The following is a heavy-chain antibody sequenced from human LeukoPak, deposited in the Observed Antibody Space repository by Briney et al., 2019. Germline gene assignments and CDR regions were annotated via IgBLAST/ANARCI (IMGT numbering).Heavy chain of an antibody. CDR3: VRHFVGTTLDY. V-gene: IGHV4-34*01. CDR2: INHSGST. D-gene: IGHD1-7*01. CDR1: GVSFSGYY. J-gene: IGHJ4*02. Sequence: PSETLSLTCAVYGVSFSGYYWSWIRQPPGKGLEWIGEINHSGSTNYNPSLKSRVTISVDTSKNQFSLQLSSVTPEDTAVYYCVRHFVGTTLDYWGQGTLVTVSS.